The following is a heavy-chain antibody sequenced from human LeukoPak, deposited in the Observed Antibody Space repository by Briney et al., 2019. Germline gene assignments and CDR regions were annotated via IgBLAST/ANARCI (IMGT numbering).Heavy chain of an antibody. J-gene: IGHJ4*02. CDR1: GFTFSSYA. V-gene: IGHV3-30*04. D-gene: IGHD6-13*01. Sequence: GGSLRLCCATSGFTFSSYAMHRVHQAPGKGQEREAVISYDGSNKYYADSVKGRFTISRDNSKSTLYLQMNSLRPEDTAVYYCARVPGGAAAGTGFDYWGQGTLVTVSS. CDR2: ISYDGSNK. CDR3: ARVPGGAAAGTGFDY.